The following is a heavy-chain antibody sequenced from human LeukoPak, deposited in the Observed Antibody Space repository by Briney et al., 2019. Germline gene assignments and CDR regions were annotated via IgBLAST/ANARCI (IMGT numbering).Heavy chain of an antibody. CDR2: VSGSGGST. CDR3: ASYFYGSGSYFPFDY. V-gene: IGHV3-23*01. J-gene: IGHJ4*02. CDR1: GFTFSTYA. D-gene: IGHD3-10*01. Sequence: GGSLRLSCAASGFTFSTYAMSWVRQAPGKGLEWVSAVSGSGGSTYYADSVKGRFTISRDNSKNTLYLQMNSLRAEDTAVYYCASYFYGSGSYFPFDYWGQGTLVTVSS.